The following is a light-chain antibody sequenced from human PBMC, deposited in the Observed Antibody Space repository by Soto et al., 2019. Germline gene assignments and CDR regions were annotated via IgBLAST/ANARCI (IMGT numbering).Light chain of an antibody. CDR3: LQHNSYPWT. CDR1: HVIDNW. V-gene: IGKV1-17*03. Sequence: DIQMTQSPSSVSASVGDRVTITCRASHVIDNWLAWYQQKPGKAPKVLIYSTSSLQSGVPSRFSGSGSGTEFTLTISSLQPEDFATYYCLQHNSYPWTFGQGTKVDIK. J-gene: IGKJ1*01. CDR2: STS.